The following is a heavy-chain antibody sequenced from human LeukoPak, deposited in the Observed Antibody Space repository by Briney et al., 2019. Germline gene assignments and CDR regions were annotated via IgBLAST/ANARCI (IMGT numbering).Heavy chain of an antibody. V-gene: IGHV3-11*01. Sequence: PGGSLRLSCAASGFTFSDYYMSWIRQAPGKGLEWVSYISTGGRTIYYADSVKGRFTISRDNSKNTLYLQMNSLRAEDTAVYYCAKGGPHMVRGVIIPLDYWGQGTLVTVSS. D-gene: IGHD3-10*01. J-gene: IGHJ4*02. CDR2: ISTGGRTI. CDR1: GFTFSDYY. CDR3: AKGGPHMVRGVIIPLDY.